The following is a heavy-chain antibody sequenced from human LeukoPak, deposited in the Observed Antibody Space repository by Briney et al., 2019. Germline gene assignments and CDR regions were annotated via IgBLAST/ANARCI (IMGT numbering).Heavy chain of an antibody. CDR2: INHSGST. CDR1: GGSFSGYY. D-gene: IGHD1-26*01. CDR3: ASFDSGSYYDIWFDP. V-gene: IGHV4-34*01. J-gene: IGHJ5*02. Sequence: KASETLSLTCAVYGGSFSGYYWSWIRQPPGKGLEWIGEINHSGSTNYNPSLKSRVTISVDTSKNQFSLKLSSVTAADTAVYYCASFDSGSYYDIWFDPWGQGTLVTVSS.